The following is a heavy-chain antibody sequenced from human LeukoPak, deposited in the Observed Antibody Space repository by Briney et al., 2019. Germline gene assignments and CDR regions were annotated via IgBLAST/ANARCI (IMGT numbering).Heavy chain of an antibody. D-gene: IGHD5-12*01. CDR2: ISSSGSTR. CDR1: GFTFSSYA. CDR3: ARDHRYSTISWFDP. V-gene: IGHV3-48*03. Sequence: GGSLRLSCAASGFTFSSYAMSWVRQAPGKGLEWVSYISSSGSTRYYADSVKGRFTVSRDNAKNSLYLQLNSLRAEDTAVYYCARDHRYSTISWFDPWGQGTLVTVSS. J-gene: IGHJ5*02.